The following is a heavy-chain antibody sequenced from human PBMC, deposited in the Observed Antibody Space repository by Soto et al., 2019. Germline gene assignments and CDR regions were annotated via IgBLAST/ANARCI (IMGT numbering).Heavy chain of an antibody. D-gene: IGHD4-17*01. CDR3: ARPQTTVTTNRAFDY. CDR2: INAGNGNT. J-gene: IGHJ4*02. Sequence: QVQLVQSGAEVKKPGASVKVSCKASGYTFTSYAMHWVRQAPGQRLEWMGWINAGNGNTKYSQKFQGRVTITRDTSASTAYMELSSLRSEDTAVYYCARPQTTVTTNRAFDYWGQGTLVTVSS. CDR1: GYTFTSYA. V-gene: IGHV1-3*01.